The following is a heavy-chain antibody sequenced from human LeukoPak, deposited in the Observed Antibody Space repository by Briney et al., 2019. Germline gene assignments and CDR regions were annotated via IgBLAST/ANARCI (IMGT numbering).Heavy chain of an antibody. V-gene: IGHV3-21*01. CDR3: AKDGYSSGWTLDY. CDR1: GFTFSDHY. Sequence: GGSLRLSCATSGFTFSDHYMDWVRQAPGKGLEWVSSISSSSSYIYYADSVKGRFTISRDNSKNTLYLQMNSLRAEDTAVYYCAKDGYSSGWTLDYWGQGTLVTVSS. CDR2: ISSSSSYI. D-gene: IGHD6-19*01. J-gene: IGHJ4*02.